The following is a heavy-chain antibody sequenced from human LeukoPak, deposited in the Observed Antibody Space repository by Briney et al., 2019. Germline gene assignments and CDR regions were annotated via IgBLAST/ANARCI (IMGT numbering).Heavy chain of an antibody. CDR3: ATWSGSYSRSFDY. CDR2: IGGSGSTN. V-gene: IGHV3-23*01. CDR1: GLTFGNYG. J-gene: IGHJ4*02. Sequence: AGGSLRLSCVASGLTFGNYGMNWVGPAPGKGLEWVSSIGGSGSTNYYADSVRGRFTTSRDNSKNTLYLQMNSLRAEDTAVYYCATWSGSYSRSFDYWGQGTLVTVSS. D-gene: IGHD3-3*01.